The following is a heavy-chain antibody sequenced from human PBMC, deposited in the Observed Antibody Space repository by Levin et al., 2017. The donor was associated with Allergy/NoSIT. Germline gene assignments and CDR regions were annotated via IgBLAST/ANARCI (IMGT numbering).Heavy chain of an antibody. CDR2: ISYDGSNK. D-gene: IGHD2-2*01. V-gene: IGHV3-30*18. J-gene: IGHJ6*02. Sequence: PGGSLRLSCAASGFTFSSYGMHWVRQAPGKGLEWVAVISYDGSNKYYADSVKGRFTISRDNSKNTLYLQMNSLRAEDTAVYYCAKAHDQHGMDVWGQGTTVTVSS. CDR1: GFTFSSYG. CDR3: AKAHDQHGMDV.